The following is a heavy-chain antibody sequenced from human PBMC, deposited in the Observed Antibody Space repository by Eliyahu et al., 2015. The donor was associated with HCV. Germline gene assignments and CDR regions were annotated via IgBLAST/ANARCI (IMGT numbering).Heavy chain of an antibody. J-gene: IGHJ5*02. CDR2: IHXSGST. D-gene: IGHD6-19*01. Sequence: QVQLQESXPGLMKPSETLSLTXXVXXGSXTTYYWSWIRQPPGKGLEGIGYIHXSGSTNYNPSPKSRVTIXLDTSKNQXSLNLTSVTAADTAVYYCASGGGGIAVAGTGGWFDPWGQGTLVTVSS. CDR3: ASGGGGIAVAGTGGWFDP. CDR1: XGSXTTYY. V-gene: IGHV4-59*01.